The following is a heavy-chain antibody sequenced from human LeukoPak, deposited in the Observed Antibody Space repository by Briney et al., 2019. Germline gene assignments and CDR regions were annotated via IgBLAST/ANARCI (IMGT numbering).Heavy chain of an antibody. CDR2: IIPIFGTA. CDR3: ARTAVAGINLFDY. D-gene: IGHD6-19*01. J-gene: IGHJ4*02. Sequence: GASVKVSCKASGGTFSSYAISWARQAPGQGLEWMGGIIPIFGTANYAQKFQGRVTITADESTSTAYMELSSLRSEDTAVYYCARTAVAGINLFDYWGQGTLVTVSS. V-gene: IGHV1-69*13. CDR1: GGTFSSYA.